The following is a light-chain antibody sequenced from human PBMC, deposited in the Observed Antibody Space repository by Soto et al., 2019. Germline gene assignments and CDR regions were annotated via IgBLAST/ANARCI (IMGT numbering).Light chain of an antibody. Sequence: QSVLTQPPSVSGAPGQRVTISCTGSSSNIGAGYDVHWYQQLPGTAPKLLIYGNSNRPSGVPDRFSGSKSGTSASLAITGLQGEDGGDYYCQSYDSSLSGSVFGGGTKLTVL. J-gene: IGLJ2*01. V-gene: IGLV1-40*01. CDR3: QSYDSSLSGSV. CDR1: SSNIGAGYD. CDR2: GNS.